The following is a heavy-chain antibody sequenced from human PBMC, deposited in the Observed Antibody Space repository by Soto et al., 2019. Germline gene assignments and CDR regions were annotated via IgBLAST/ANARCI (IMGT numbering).Heavy chain of an antibody. CDR3: ARDQLEGNWFDP. CDR1: GGSISSGGYS. CDR2: IYHSGYT. J-gene: IGHJ5*02. Sequence: QLQPQESGSGLVKPSQTLSLTCTVSGGSISSGGYSWNWIRQAPGKGLEWIGYIYHSGYTLYNPSLKGRVTISVDKSKNHFSRNLTSVTAADTAVYYCARDQLEGNWFDPWGQGTLVTVSS. V-gene: IGHV4-30-2*01. D-gene: IGHD1-1*01.